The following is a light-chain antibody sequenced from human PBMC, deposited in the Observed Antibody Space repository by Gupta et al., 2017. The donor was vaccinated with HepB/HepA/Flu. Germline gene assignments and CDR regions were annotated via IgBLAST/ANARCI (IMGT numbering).Light chain of an antibody. CDR2: STN. Sequence: QSVLTQPPSASGTPGQRVTIYCSGSSPDIGSIYVYWYQHLPGTAPKLLIYSTNQRRTAVPDRFSGTKSGTSSAVTTTGPLAEEDADYYWAAYDASRNILVFGGGTKLTVL. CDR3: AAYDASRNILV. J-gene: IGLJ3*02. CDR1: SPDIGSIY. V-gene: IGLV1-47*01.